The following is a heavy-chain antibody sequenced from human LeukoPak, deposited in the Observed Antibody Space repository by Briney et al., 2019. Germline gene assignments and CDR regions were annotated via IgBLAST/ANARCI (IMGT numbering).Heavy chain of an antibody. D-gene: IGHD6-19*01. CDR1: GFSFTDFD. CDR2: TTHGGITT. Sequence: GGSLRLSCTASGFSFTDFDRNWVRQAPGNGLEWFSHTTHGGITTHYADSVKGRFTISRDNSKSTLYLQRNSLRAEDTAVYYCAKPVTGSIFDYWGRGTMVTVSS. CDR3: AKPVTGSIFDY. V-gene: IGHV3-23*01. J-gene: IGHJ4*02.